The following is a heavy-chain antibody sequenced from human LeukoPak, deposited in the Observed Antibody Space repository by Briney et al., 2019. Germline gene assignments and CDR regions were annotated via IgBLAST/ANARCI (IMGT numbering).Heavy chain of an antibody. J-gene: IGHJ4*02. CDR2: INHSGST. Sequence: SETLSLTCAVYGGSSSGYYWSWIRQPPGKGLEWIGEINHSGSTNYNPSLKSRVTISVDTSKNQFSLKLSSVTAADTAVYYCARVPGYSSGWWPLDYWGQGTLVTASS. CDR3: ARVPGYSSGWWPLDY. V-gene: IGHV4-34*01. CDR1: GGSSSGYY. D-gene: IGHD6-19*01.